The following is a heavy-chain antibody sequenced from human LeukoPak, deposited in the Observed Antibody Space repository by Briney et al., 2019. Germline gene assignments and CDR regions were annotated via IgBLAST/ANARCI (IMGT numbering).Heavy chain of an antibody. J-gene: IGHJ4*02. Sequence: SETLSLTCAVYGGSFSGYYWSWIRQPPGEGLEWIGEINHSGSTNYNPSLKSRVTISVDTSKNQFSLKLSSVTAADTAVYYCARVNTVTTPGHYFDYWGQGTLVTVSS. V-gene: IGHV4-34*01. CDR3: ARVNTVTTPGHYFDY. CDR2: INHSGST. CDR1: GGSFSGYY. D-gene: IGHD4-17*01.